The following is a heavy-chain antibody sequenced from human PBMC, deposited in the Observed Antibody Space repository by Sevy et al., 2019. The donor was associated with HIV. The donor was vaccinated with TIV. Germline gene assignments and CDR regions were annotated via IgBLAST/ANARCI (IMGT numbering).Heavy chain of an antibody. CDR3: ARVAVAGTVY. J-gene: IGHJ4*02. CDR2: IYYSGST. D-gene: IGHD6-19*01. Sequence: SETLSLTCTVSGGSISSGGYYWSWIRQHPGKGLEWIGYIYYSGSTYYNPSLKSRVTISVDTSKNQFSLKLSSVTVADTAVYNCARVAVAGTVYWGQGTLVTVSS. V-gene: IGHV4-31*03. CDR1: GGSISSGGYY.